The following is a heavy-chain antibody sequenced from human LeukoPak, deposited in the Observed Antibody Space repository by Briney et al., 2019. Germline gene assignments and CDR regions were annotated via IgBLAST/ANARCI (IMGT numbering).Heavy chain of an antibody. CDR3: ARGLDYYDSSGYYDAFDI. CDR2: MNPNRGNT. D-gene: IGHD3-22*01. V-gene: IGHV1-8*03. Sequence: ASVKVSCKASGYTFTSYDINWGRQATGQGLEWMGWMNPNRGNTGYAQKFQGRVTITRNTSISTAYMELSSLRSEDTAVYYCARGLDYYDSSGYYDAFDIWGQGTMVTVSS. CDR1: GYTFTSYD. J-gene: IGHJ3*02.